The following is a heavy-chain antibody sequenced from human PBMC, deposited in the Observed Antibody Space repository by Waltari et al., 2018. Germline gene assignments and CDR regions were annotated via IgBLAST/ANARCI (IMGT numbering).Heavy chain of an antibody. Sequence: EVQLVQSGAEVKKPGEPLKISCKASGYTFTSFWIGGVRQMPGKGLEWMAIIYPDDSDIKYNPSFQGRVTISADKSISTAYLQWSSLKASDTAIYYCAYGGWGTFDYWGQGTLVTVSS. J-gene: IGHJ4*02. V-gene: IGHV5-51*01. CDR3: AYGGWGTFDY. D-gene: IGHD6-19*01. CDR1: GYTFTSFW. CDR2: IYPDDSDI.